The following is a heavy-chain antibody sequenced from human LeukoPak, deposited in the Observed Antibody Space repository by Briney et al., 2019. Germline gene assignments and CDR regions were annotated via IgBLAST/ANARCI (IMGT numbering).Heavy chain of an antibody. J-gene: IGHJ4*02. CDR2: IKQDGSEK. CDR1: GFTFSSYW. Sequence: GGSLRLSCAASGFTFSSYWMSWVRQAPGKGLEWVVNIKQDGSEKYYADSGKGRFTISRDNAKNSLYLQMNSLRADDTAVYYCARSARLMKGVVEVTALDDWGQGTLVTVSS. CDR3: ARSARLMKGVVEVTALDD. V-gene: IGHV3-7*01. D-gene: IGHD3-3*01.